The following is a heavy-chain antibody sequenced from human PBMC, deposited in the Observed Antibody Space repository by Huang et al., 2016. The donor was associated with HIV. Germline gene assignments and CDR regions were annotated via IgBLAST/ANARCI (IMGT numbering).Heavy chain of an antibody. D-gene: IGHD2-2*01. Sequence: QVQLVQSGSEWKRPGASVKVSCKSSGYTFATYTINWVRQAPGQGVKWMGWNLPNTGDLKYAQGFTGRFVFSVDSSVTTAYLQISNLKAGDTAVYYCARAQEPAASFWGGHYFYHMDVWGKGTTVTVSS. CDR1: GYTFATYT. J-gene: IGHJ6*03. CDR2: NLPNTGDL. V-gene: IGHV7-4-1*02. CDR3: ARAQEPAASFWGGHYFYHMDV.